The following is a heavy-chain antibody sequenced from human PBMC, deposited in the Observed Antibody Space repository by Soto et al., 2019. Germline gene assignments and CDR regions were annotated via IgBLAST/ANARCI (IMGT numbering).Heavy chain of an antibody. CDR3: AREGARYGSGSYTFDY. Sequence: QVQLQESGPGLVKPSETLSLTYTVSGGSISSYYWSWIRQPPGKGLEWIGYIYYSGSTNYNPSLKSRVTISVDTSKNQFSLKLSSVTAADTAVYYCAREGARYGSGSYTFDYWGQGTLVTVSS. CDR2: IYYSGST. V-gene: IGHV4-59*01. J-gene: IGHJ4*02. CDR1: GGSISSYY. D-gene: IGHD3-10*01.